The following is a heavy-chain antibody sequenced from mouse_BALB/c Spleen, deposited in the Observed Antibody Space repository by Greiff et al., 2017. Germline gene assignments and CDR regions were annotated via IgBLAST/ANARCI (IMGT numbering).Heavy chain of an antibody. V-gene: IGHV5-9-4*01. Sequence: EVKLMESGGGLVKPGGSLKLSCAASGFTFSSYAMSWVRQSPEKRLEWVAEISSGGSYTYYPDTVTGRFTISRDNAKNTLYLEMSSLRSEDTAMYYCARGMITSRYFDVWGAGTTVTVSS. J-gene: IGHJ1*01. D-gene: IGHD2-4*01. CDR3: ARGMITSRYFDV. CDR2: ISSGGSYT. CDR1: GFTFSSYA.